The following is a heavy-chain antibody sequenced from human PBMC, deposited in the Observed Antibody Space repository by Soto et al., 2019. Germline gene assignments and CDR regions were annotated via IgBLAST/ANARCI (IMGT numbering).Heavy chain of an antibody. Sequence: SDTLSLTCAVNGVSFIGYYWSWIRQPPGKGLEWIGEINHSGSTNYNPSLKSRVTISVDTSKNQFSLKLSSVTAADTAVYYCARIGRYYYYGMDVWGQGTTVTVS. V-gene: IGHV4-34*01. CDR2: INHSGST. CDR3: ARIGRYYYYGMDV. J-gene: IGHJ6*02. CDR1: GVSFIGYY.